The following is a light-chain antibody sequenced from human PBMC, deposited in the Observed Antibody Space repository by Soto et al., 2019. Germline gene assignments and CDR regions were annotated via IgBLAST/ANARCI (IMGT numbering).Light chain of an antibody. CDR2: GAS. CDR3: QQYGSSPPLT. J-gene: IGKJ4*01. V-gene: IGKV3-20*01. CDR1: QSVSSSY. Sequence: EIVFTQSPGTLSFSPGERATLSCRASQSVSSSYLGWYQQKPGQAPRLLIYGASNRATGIPDRFSGSGSGTEFTLTISRLEPEDFAVYYCQQYGSSPPLTFGGGTKVDIK.